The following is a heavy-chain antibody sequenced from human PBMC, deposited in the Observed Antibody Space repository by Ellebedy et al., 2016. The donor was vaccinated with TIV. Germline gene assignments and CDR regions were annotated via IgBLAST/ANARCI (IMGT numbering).Heavy chain of an antibody. V-gene: IGHV3-23*01. CDR3: ARDPVGVGPAFDI. CDR1: GFTFSNYA. Sequence: PGGSLRLSCAASGFTFSNYAMNWVRQAPGKGLEWVSGISSSGDSTYYADSVKGRFTISRDNSKNTLYLQMNSLRAKDTAVYYCARDPVGVGPAFDIWGQGTMVTVSS. J-gene: IGHJ3*02. CDR2: ISSSGDST. D-gene: IGHD4-23*01.